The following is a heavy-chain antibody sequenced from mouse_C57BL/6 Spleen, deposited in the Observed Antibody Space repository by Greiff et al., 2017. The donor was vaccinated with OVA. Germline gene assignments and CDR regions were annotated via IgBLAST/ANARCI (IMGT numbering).Heavy chain of an antibody. V-gene: IGHV1-64*01. J-gene: IGHJ4*01. CDR3: ARSYYGYDDAMDY. Sequence: QVQLQQPGAELVKPGASVKLSCKASGYTFTSYWMHWVKQRPGQGLEWIGLIHPNSGSTNYNEKFKSKATLTVDKSSSTAYMQLSSLTAEASAVYYCARSYYGYDDAMDYWGQGTSVTVSS. D-gene: IGHD2-2*01. CDR1: GYTFTSYW. CDR2: IHPNSGST.